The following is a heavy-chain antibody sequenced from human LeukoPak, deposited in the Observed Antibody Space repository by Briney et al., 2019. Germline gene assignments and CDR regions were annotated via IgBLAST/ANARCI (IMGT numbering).Heavy chain of an antibody. V-gene: IGHV4-59*12. D-gene: IGHD3-10*01. CDR1: GGSISSYY. Sequence: SETLSLTCTVSGGSISSYYWSWIRQPPGKGLEWIGYIYYSGSTNYNPSLKSRVTISVDTSKNQFSLKLSSVTAADTAVYYCARGPDYYGSGGLALDYWGQGTLVTVSS. CDR3: ARGPDYYGSGGLALDY. J-gene: IGHJ4*02. CDR2: IYYSGST.